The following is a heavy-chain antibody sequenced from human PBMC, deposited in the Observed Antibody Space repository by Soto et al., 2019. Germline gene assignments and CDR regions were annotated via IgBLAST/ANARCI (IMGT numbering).Heavy chain of an antibody. V-gene: IGHV1-46*01. CDR1: GYTFINYY. D-gene: IGHD4-4*01. CDR3: VRGVTRSKENDAFDM. J-gene: IGHJ3*02. CDR2: VNPIGATT. Sequence: QVQLVQSGAEVKKPGASEKVSCKASGYTFINYYMHWVRQAPGQGPEWMGIVNPIGATTIYAQKFQGRITMTRDTSTSTVFVEVSSLRSEDTAVYYCVRGVTRSKENDAFDMWGQGTMVTVSS.